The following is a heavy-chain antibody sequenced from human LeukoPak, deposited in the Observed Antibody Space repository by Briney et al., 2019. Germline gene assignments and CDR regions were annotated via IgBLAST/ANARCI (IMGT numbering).Heavy chain of an antibody. D-gene: IGHD3-22*01. CDR2: ISAYNGNT. V-gene: IGHV1-18*01. CDR1: GYTFTSYG. J-gene: IGHJ4*02. CDR3: ARGAKEYYYDSSGYLPGDY. Sequence: SVNVSCKASGYTFTSYGISWVRQAPGQGLEWMGWISAYNGNTNYAQKLQGRVTMTTDTSTSTAYMELRSLRSDDTAVYYCARGAKEYYYDSSGYLPGDYWGQGTLVTVSS.